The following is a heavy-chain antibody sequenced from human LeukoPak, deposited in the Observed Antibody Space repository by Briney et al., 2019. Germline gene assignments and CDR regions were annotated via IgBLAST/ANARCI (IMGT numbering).Heavy chain of an antibody. CDR2: IYYSGST. D-gene: IGHD6-19*01. CDR1: GGSISSYY. J-gene: IGHJ4*02. CDR3: ARLYLAGGKPVFDY. V-gene: IGHV4-59*08. Sequence: PSETLSLTCTVSGGSISSYYWSWIRQPPGKGLEWIGYIYYSGSTNYNPSLKSRVTISVDTSKNQFSLKLSSVTTADTAVYYCARLYLAGGKPVFDYWGQGTLVTVSS.